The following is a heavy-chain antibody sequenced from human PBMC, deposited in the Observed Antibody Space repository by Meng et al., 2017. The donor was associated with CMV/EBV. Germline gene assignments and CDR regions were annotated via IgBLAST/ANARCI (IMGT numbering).Heavy chain of an antibody. D-gene: IGHD3-3*01. V-gene: IGHV2-5*01. CDR2: IYWNDDK. Sequence: SGPTLVKPTQTFTLTCPCSGFSLSTSGVGVGWIRQPPVQALEWLALIYWNDDKRYSPSLKSRLTITKDTSKNQVVLTMTNMDPVDTPTYYCAHRRSYDFWSGYLTGWFDPWGQGTLVTVSS. CDR3: AHRRSYDFWSGYLTGWFDP. CDR1: GFSLSTSGVG. J-gene: IGHJ5*02.